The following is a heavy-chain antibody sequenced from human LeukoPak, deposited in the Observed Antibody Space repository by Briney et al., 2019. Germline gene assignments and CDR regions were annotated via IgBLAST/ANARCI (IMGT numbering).Heavy chain of an antibody. CDR3: ARDVTPIGASLFDP. Sequence: SETLSLTCTVSGGSISSYYWGWIRQPAGKGLEWIGRIYTSGSTNYNPSLKSRVTMSVDTSKNQFSLKLSSVTAADTAVYYCARDVTPIGASLFDPWGQGTLVTVSS. CDR2: IYTSGST. J-gene: IGHJ5*02. V-gene: IGHV4-4*07. D-gene: IGHD3-16*01. CDR1: GGSISSYY.